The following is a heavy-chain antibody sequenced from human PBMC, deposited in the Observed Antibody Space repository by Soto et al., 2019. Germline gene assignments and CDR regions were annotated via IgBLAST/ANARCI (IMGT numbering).Heavy chain of an antibody. Sequence: PGGSLRLSCATSGFPFSAFAMNWVRHAPGKGLEWVSYISSNGSTIYYADSVKGRFTISRDNAKNSLYLQMNSLRAEDTAVYYCARNGGNFLNWFDPWGQGTLVTVSS. J-gene: IGHJ5*02. D-gene: IGHD2-21*02. CDR3: ARNGGNFLNWFDP. CDR2: ISSNGSTI. CDR1: GFPFSAFA. V-gene: IGHV3-11*01.